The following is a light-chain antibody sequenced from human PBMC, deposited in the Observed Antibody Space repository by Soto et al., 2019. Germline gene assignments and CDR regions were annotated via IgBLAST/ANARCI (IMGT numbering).Light chain of an antibody. CDR2: LNSDGSH. CDR1: SGHSSYA. CDR3: QTWGTGIKVV. J-gene: IGLJ2*01. Sequence: QLVLTQSPSASASLGASVKLTCTLSSGHSSYAIAWHQQQPEKGPRYLMKLNSDGSHSKGDGIPDRFSGYSSGAERYLTISSLQYEDEADYYCQTWGTGIKVVFGGGTKLTV. V-gene: IGLV4-69*01.